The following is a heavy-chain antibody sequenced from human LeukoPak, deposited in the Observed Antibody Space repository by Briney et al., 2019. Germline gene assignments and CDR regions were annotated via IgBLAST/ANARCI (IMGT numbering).Heavy chain of an antibody. CDR2: IYSSGNT. CDR3: ARVWLSSGSYWYFDF. CDR1: GGSISSNY. Sequence: PSETLSLTCTVSGGSISSNYWSWIRQPAGKGLEYIRRIYSSGNTNYNPSLKSRVTMSVDTSKNQFSLLLHSVTAADTAVYYCARVWLSSGSYWYFDFWGRGTLVIVSS. J-gene: IGHJ2*01. D-gene: IGHD3-22*01. V-gene: IGHV4-4*07.